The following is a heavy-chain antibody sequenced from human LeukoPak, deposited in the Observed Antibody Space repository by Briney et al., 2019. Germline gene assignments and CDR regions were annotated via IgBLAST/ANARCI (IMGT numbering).Heavy chain of an antibody. J-gene: IGHJ4*02. CDR3: SRDPRHNDY. Sequence: GGSLRLSCAASGFTFSDSYMTWIRQGPGKGLELLSYISGSSSDVNYIDSVRGRFTISRDNAKNSLYLHMNSLTVEDTAVYYCSRDPRHNDYWGQGTLVTVSS. V-gene: IGHV3-11*01. CDR1: GFTFSDSY. CDR2: ISGSSSDV.